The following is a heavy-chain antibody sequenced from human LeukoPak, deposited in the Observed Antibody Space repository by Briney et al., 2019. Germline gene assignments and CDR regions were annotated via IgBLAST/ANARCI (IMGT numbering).Heavy chain of an antibody. CDR1: GFTFSSYG. CDR2: ISGSGGST. D-gene: IGHD1-26*01. V-gene: IGHV3-23*01. J-gene: IGHJ4*02. CDR3: AKRPPHLKWYFDY. Sequence: GGTLRLSCAASGFTFSSYGMSWVRQAPGKGLEWVSAISGSGGSTYYANSVKGRFTISRDNSKNTLYLQMNSLRAEDTAVYYCAKRPPHLKWYFDYWGQGTLVTVSS.